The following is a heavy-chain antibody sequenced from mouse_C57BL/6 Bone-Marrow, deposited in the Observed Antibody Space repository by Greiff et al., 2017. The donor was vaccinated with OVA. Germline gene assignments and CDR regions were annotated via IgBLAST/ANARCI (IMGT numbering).Heavy chain of an antibody. CDR3: ARHEVGGYYDYDWFAY. CDR1: GYTFTEYT. CDR2: FYPGSGSI. V-gene: IGHV1-62-2*01. D-gene: IGHD2-4*01. J-gene: IGHJ3*01. Sequence: VQLQESGAELVKPGASVKLSCKASGYTFTEYTIHWVKQRSGQGLEWIGWFYPGSGSIKYNEKFKDKATLTADKSSSTVYMELSRLTSEDSAVYFCARHEVGGYYDYDWFAYWGQGTLVTVSA.